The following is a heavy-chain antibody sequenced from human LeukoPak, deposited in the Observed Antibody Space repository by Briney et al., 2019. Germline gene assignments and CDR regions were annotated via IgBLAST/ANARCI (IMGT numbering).Heavy chain of an antibody. CDR1: GFTFNNFG. V-gene: IGHV3-30*02. Sequence: GGSLRFSCVASGFTFNNFGMHWVRQAPGKGLEWVSFIGYEGVHKYYAVSVKGRFTISKGNSKATLYLQMNSLRPADTAVYYCAKDLHGGYSSDYWGQGTLVTV. CDR2: IGYEGVHK. D-gene: IGHD4-23*01. CDR3: AKDLHGGYSSDY. J-gene: IGHJ4*02.